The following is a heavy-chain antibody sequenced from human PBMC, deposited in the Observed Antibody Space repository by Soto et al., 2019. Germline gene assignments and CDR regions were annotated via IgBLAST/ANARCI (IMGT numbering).Heavy chain of an antibody. Sequence: ASVKVSCKASGYTFTSYGISWVRQAPGQGLEWMGIINPSGGSTSYAQKFQGRVTMTRDTSTSTVYMELSSLRSEDTAVYYCAARGPGRMAFDIWGQGTMDTVSS. CDR2: INPSGGST. V-gene: IGHV1-46*01. CDR3: AARGPGRMAFDI. J-gene: IGHJ3*02. CDR1: GYTFTSYG. D-gene: IGHD1-26*01.